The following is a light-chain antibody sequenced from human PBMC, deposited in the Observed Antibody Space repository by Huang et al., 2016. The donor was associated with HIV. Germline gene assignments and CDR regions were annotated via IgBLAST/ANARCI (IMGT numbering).Light chain of an antibody. CDR2: ATS. CDR1: QSISSN. CDR3: QQYDNWPPYT. V-gene: IGKV3-15*01. Sequence: EIVMTQSPATLSVSPGERATLSCRASQSISSNLAWYQQKPGQAPRLLIYATSTSATGIPARFSGSGSETEFTLTITSLQSEDFAVYYCQQYDNWPPYTFGQGTKLEIK. J-gene: IGKJ2*01.